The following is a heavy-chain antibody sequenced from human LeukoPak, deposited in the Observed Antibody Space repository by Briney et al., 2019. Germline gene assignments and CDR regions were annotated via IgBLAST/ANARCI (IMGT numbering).Heavy chain of an antibody. V-gene: IGHV4-59*08. D-gene: IGHD1-26*01. CDR2: IYYSGSA. CDR3: ARHWVSSESPYSFDI. Sequence: SETLSLTCTVSTGSISSYYWSWIRQPPGKTLEWIGYIYYSGSANYNPSLKSRVTISVDTSKNQFSLKLTSVTAADTAVYYCARHWVSSESPYSFDIWGQGTMATVSS. CDR1: TGSISSYY. J-gene: IGHJ3*02.